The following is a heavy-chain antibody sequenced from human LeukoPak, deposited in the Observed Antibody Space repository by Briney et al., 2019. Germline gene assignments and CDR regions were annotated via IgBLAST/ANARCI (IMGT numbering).Heavy chain of an antibody. CDR3: AKRERFGEFPYYYYGMDV. D-gene: IGHD3-10*01. Sequence: GGSLRLSCAASGFTFSSYAMSWVRQAPGKGLEWVSAISGSDGSTYYADSVKGRFTISRDNSKNTLYLQMNSLRAEDTAVYYCAKRERFGEFPYYYYGMDVWGQGTTVTVSS. V-gene: IGHV3-23*01. CDR2: ISGSDGST. CDR1: GFTFSSYA. J-gene: IGHJ6*02.